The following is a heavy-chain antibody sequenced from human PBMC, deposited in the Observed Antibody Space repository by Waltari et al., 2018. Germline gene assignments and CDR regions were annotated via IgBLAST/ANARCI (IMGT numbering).Heavy chain of an antibody. D-gene: IGHD6-19*01. CDR2: INHSGST. V-gene: IGHV4-34*01. J-gene: IGHJ4*02. CDR3: ARVAGGSGWYYFDY. Sequence: QVQLPQWGAGLLKPSETLSLTCAVYGGSFSGYYWRWIRQPPGKGLEWIGEINHSGSTNYNPSLKSRVTISVDTSKNQFSLKLSSVTAADTAVYYCARVAGGSGWYYFDYWGQGTLVTVSS. CDR1: GGSFSGYY.